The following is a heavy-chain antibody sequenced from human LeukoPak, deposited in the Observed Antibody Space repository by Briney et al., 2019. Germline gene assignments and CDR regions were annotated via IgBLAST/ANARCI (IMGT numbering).Heavy chain of an antibody. J-gene: IGHJ4*02. Sequence: GGSLRLSCTASGFTFGDYAMSWFRQAPGKGLEWVGFIRSKAYGGTTEYAASVKGRFTISRDDSKSIAYLQMNSLKTEDTAVYYCTRDRLLWFGEVGKAVDYWGQGTLVTVSS. CDR2: IRSKAYGGTT. CDR1: GFTFGDYA. CDR3: TRDRLLWFGEVGKAVDY. V-gene: IGHV3-49*03. D-gene: IGHD3-10*01.